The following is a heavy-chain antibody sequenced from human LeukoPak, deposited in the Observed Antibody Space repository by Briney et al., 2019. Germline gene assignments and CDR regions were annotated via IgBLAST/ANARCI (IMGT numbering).Heavy chain of an antibody. CDR3: ARRYCSGGSCYYPWYFDL. CDR1: GGSISSYY. V-gene: IGHV4-59*08. Sequence: SETLSLTCTVSGGSISSYYWGWIRQPPGKGLEWIGYIYYSGSTNYNPSLKSRVTISVDTSKNQFSLKLSSVTAADTAVYYCARRYCSGGSCYYPWYFDLWGRGTLVTVSS. CDR2: IYYSGST. D-gene: IGHD2-15*01. J-gene: IGHJ2*01.